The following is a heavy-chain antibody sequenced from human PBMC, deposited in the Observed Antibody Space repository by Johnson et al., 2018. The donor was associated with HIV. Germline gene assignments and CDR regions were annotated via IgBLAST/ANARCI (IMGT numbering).Heavy chain of an antibody. Sequence: QVQLVESGGGLVQPGGSLRLSCAASGFTFSSYWMHWVRQAPGKGLEWVAVIWYDGNNKYYADSVKGRFTISRDNSKNTLYLQMNNLRAEDTAVYYCARDFMYAFDIWGQGTMVTVSS. CDR3: ARDFMYAFDI. CDR2: IWYDGNNK. CDR1: GFTFSSYW. J-gene: IGHJ3*02. V-gene: IGHV3-33*08. D-gene: IGHD3-10*02.